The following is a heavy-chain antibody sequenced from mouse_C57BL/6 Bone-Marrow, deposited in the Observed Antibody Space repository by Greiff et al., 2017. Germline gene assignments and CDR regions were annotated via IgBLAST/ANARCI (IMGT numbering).Heavy chain of an antibody. V-gene: IGHV1-4*01. CDR1: GYTFTSYT. CDR2: INPSSGYT. D-gene: IGHD4-1*01. Sequence: VQLQQSGAELVRPGASVKMSCKASGYTFTSYTMHWVKQRPGQGLEWIGDINPSSGYTKYNQKFKDKATLTADKSSSTAYMQLSSLTSDDSAGYYCARRRKQGRGYAMDYWGQGTSVTVSS. CDR3: ARRRKQGRGYAMDY. J-gene: IGHJ4*01.